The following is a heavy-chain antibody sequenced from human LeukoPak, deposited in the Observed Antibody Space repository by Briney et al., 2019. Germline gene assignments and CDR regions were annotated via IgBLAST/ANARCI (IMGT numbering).Heavy chain of an antibody. CDR1: GDIITELA. J-gene: IGHJ5*02. CDR3: VAARIDWGRNWFDP. Sequence: GASVKVSCKVSGDIITELAIHWVRQAPGEGLEWMGGFDPEDGETTYAQKFQGRVSMTEDTSTDTAYMEMSSLESDDTAVYYCVAARIDWGRNWFDPWGQGTLLIVSS. CDR2: FDPEDGET. D-gene: IGHD3-9*01. V-gene: IGHV1-24*01.